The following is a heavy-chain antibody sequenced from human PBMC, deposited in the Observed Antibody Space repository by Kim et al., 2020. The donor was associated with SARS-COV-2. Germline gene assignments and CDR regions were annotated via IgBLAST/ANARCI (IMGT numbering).Heavy chain of an antibody. CDR1: GFTFSSYS. J-gene: IGHJ4*02. CDR2: ISSDSSTT. Sequence: GGSLRLSCVASGFTFSSYSMNWVRQAPGKGLEWVSYISSDSSTTYYADSVKGRFTISRDNVKKSLYLQMSSLRDEDTDVYYCARDRHGDYLVDNWGQGT. D-gene: IGHD4-17*01. CDR3: ARDRHGDYLVDN. V-gene: IGHV3-48*02.